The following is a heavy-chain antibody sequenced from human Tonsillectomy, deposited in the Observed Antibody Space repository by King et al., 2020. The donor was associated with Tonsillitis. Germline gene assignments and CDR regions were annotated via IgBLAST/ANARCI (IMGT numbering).Heavy chain of an antibody. CDR3: ARGETLWFGELSIRGWFGP. Sequence: VQLVESGGVLVEPGRSLRLSCAASGFTFDDYAMHWVRQAPGKGLEWVSGINWNSGNIGYADSVKGRFTISRDNAKNSLYLQMNSLRAEDTALYYCARGETLWFGELSIRGWFGPWGQGTLVTVSS. J-gene: IGHJ5*02. D-gene: IGHD3-10*01. V-gene: IGHV3-9*01. CDR1: GFTFDDYA. CDR2: INWNSGNI.